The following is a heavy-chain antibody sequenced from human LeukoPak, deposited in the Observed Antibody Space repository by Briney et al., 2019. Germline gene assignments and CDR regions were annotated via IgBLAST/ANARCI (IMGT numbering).Heavy chain of an antibody. CDR3: ARRDPGRAVRGVIGY. J-gene: IGHJ4*02. Sequence: SETLSLTCTVSGGSIRSHYWSWIRQPPGKGLEWIGYIYYSGSTNYNPSLRSRVTISVDTSKNQFSLKLSSVTAADTAVYYCARRDPGRAVRGVIGYWGQGSLVTVSS. D-gene: IGHD3-10*01. CDR1: GGSIRSHY. V-gene: IGHV4-59*11. CDR2: IYYSGST.